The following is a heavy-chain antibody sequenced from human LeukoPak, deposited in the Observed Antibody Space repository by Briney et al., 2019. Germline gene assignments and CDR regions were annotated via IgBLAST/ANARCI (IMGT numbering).Heavy chain of an antibody. D-gene: IGHD6-13*01. J-gene: IGHJ5*02. CDR3: ARDRGVAAAGKNWFEP. V-gene: IGHV3-30*03. CDR2: ISYDGSDK. Sequence: PTGRSLRLSCAASGFTFSSYGMHWVRQAPGKGLEWVAVISYDGSDKYYADSVKGRFTISRDNSKNTLYLQMTSLRAEDTAVYYCARDRGVAAAGKNWFEPWGQGTLVTVSS. CDR1: GFTFSSYG.